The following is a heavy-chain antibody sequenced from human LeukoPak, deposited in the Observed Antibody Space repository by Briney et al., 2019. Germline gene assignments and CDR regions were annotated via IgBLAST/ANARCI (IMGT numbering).Heavy chain of an antibody. CDR2: ISSSSSYI. CDR1: GFTFSSYS. D-gene: IGHD3-3*01. J-gene: IGHJ6*03. Sequence: GGSLRLSCAASGFTFSSYSMNWVRQAPGKGLEWVSSISSSSSYIYYADSVKGRFTISRDNAKNSLYLQMNSLRAEGTAVYYCAGAPASRFLEYYFYYMDVWGKGTTVTVSS. CDR3: AGAPASRFLEYYFYYMDV. V-gene: IGHV3-21*01.